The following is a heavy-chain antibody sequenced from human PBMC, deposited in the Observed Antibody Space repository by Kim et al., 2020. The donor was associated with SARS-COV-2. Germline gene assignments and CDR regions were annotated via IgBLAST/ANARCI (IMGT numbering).Heavy chain of an antibody. V-gene: IGHV4-39*01. D-gene: IGHD2-2*02. CDR2: T. Sequence: TYYTPPLKSRVTISVDTSKNQFSLKLSSVTAADTAVYYCARVTYQPLDPGWFDPWGQGTLVTVSS. CDR3: ARVTYQPLDPGWFDP. J-gene: IGHJ5*02.